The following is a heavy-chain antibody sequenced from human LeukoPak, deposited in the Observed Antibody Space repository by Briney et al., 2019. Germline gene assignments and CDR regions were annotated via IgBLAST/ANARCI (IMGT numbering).Heavy chain of an antibody. CDR3: ASTQFYCSSTSCGDWFDP. Sequence: SVKVSCKASGGTFSSYTISWVRRAPGQGLEWMGRIIPILGIANYAQKFQGRVTITADKSTSTAYMELSSLRSEDTAVYYCASTQFYCSSTSCGDWFDPWGQGTLVTVSS. CDR2: IIPILGIA. J-gene: IGHJ5*02. V-gene: IGHV1-69*02. D-gene: IGHD2-2*01. CDR1: GGTFSSYT.